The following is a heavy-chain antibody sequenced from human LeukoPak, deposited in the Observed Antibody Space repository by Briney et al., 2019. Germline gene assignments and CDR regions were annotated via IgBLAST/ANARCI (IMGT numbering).Heavy chain of an antibody. CDR2: MNPKSGNT. Sequence: ASVKVSCKTSGYTFINYDINWVRQATGQGLEWMGWMNPKSGNTGSAQRFQGRVTITGDTSASTAYMELSSLRSEDTALYYCARGSSSTYYYYGMDVWGQGTTVTVSS. J-gene: IGHJ6*02. CDR1: GYTFINYD. CDR3: ARGSSSTYYYYGMDV. V-gene: IGHV1-8*01. D-gene: IGHD6-13*01.